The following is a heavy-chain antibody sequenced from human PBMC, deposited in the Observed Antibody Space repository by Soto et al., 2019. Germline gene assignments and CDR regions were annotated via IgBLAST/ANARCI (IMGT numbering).Heavy chain of an antibody. J-gene: IGHJ4*02. CDR2: IIPTFGTP. CDR1: GGTFSSHG. D-gene: IGHD1-26*01. CDR3: ASERSAQYFDF. V-gene: IGHV1-69*06. Sequence: QVQLVQSGTVVQRRGSSVKVSCQASGGTFSSHGMAWVRQAPGQGLEWMGGIIPTFGTPTYAPTFQGRVTIIADKSTNTAYMELSSLRTEATGVYYCASERSAQYFDFWGQGTLITVSS.